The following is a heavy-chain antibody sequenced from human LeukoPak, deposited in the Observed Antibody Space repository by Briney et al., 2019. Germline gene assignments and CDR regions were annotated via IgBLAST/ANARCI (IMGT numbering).Heavy chain of an antibody. CDR2: IYTSGST. CDR3: ARDNYYYGSGSVFYYYMDV. J-gene: IGHJ6*03. CDR1: GGSISSYY. D-gene: IGHD3-10*01. V-gene: IGHV4-4*07. Sequence: PSETLSLTCTVSGGSISSYYWSWIRQPAGKGLEWIGRIYTSGSTNYNPSLKSRVTMSVDTSKNQFSLKLSSVTAADTAVYYCARDNYYYGSGSVFYYYMDVWGKGTTVTISS.